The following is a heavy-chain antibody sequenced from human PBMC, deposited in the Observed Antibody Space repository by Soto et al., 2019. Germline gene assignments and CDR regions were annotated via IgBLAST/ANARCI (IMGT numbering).Heavy chain of an antibody. V-gene: IGHV3-7*04. CDR3: ARVARWNCHFEH. CDR2: ITQDGRVK. J-gene: IGHJ4*02. D-gene: IGHD1-7*01. CDR1: GFPFSDYW. Sequence: GGSVGLPGAASGFPFSDYWMSGVRQAPGKGMGWVGNITQDGRVKDYVDCLKSRITISRDNGKHSLYLQMNSMRAEDTPVYYCARVARWNCHFEHWCEGTLVNVAS.